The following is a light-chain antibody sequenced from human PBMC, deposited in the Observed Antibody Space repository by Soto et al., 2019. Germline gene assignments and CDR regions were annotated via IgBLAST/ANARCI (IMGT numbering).Light chain of an antibody. Sequence: QSALTQPRSVSGSPGQSVTISCTGTSSDVGGYNYVSWYQQHPGKAPKLMIYDVNKRPSGVPDRFSGSKSGNTASLTISGLQDEDEVDYYCCSYAGSYTVVFGVGTKLTVL. V-gene: IGLV2-11*01. CDR3: CSYAGSYTVV. CDR1: SSDVGGYNY. J-gene: IGLJ2*01. CDR2: DVN.